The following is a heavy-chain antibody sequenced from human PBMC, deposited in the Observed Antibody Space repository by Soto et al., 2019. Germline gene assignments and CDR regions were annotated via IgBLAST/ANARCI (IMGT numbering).Heavy chain of an antibody. V-gene: IGHV4-61*01. CDR2: ISSIAGT. J-gene: IGHJ4*02. CDR3: ARDHMSASEY. D-gene: IGHD2-21*01. CDR1: SGSVKSGSYY. Sequence: SETLSLTCTVSSGSVKSGSYYWSWLRQPPGKGLEWIGYISSIAGTNISAALKSRVAISLDTSENQFSLRLTSVSAADTAIYFCARDHMSASEYWGPGILVTVS.